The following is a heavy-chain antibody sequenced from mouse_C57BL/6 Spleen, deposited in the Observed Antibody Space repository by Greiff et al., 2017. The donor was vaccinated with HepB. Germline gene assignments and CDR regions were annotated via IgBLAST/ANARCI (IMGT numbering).Heavy chain of an antibody. V-gene: IGHV5-9-1*02. J-gene: IGHJ4*01. Sequence: EVKLMESGEGLVKPGGSLKLSCAASGFTFSSYAMSWVRQTPEKRLEWVAYISSGGDYIYYADTVKGRFTISRDNARNTLYLQMSSLKSEDTAMYYCTRGGDEDYAMDYWGQGTSVTVSS. CDR3: TRGGDEDYAMDY. CDR1: GFTFSSYA. CDR2: ISSGGDYI.